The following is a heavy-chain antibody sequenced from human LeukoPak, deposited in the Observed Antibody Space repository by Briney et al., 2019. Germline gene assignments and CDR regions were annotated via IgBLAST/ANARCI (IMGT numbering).Heavy chain of an antibody. V-gene: IGHV4-4*07. CDR3: AREGGFLWTNYFDY. CDR2: VYGSGST. D-gene: IGHD2/OR15-2a*01. CDR1: GGSISTYY. Sequence: SETLSLTCTLSGGSISTYYWSWIRQPARKGLEWIGRVYGSGSTSYNPSLKGRVTMSVDTSKNQFSLKLRSVTAADTAVFYCAREGGFLWTNYFDYWGQGTLVSVSS. J-gene: IGHJ4*02.